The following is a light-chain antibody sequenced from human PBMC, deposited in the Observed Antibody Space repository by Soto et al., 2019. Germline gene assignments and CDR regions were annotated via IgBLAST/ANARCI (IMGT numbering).Light chain of an antibody. V-gene: IGKV3-15*01. J-gene: IGKJ4*01. CDR2: DAS. Sequence: EIVMTQSPATLSVSPGERATLSCRASQSVRSKLAWYQQKPGQAPRLLIYDASTRATGIPARFSGSGSGTEFTLTISSLQSEDFAVYYCQPYNNWPLTFGGGTKVDIK. CDR1: QSVRSK. CDR3: QPYNNWPLT.